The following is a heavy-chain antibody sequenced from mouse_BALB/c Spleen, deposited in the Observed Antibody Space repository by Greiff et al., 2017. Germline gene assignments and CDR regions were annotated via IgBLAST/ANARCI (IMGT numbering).Heavy chain of an antibody. CDR2: ISSGGGST. CDR3: ARLFITTVVATDIGYAMDY. V-gene: IGHV5-12-1*01. J-gene: IGHJ4*01. D-gene: IGHD1-1*01. CDR1: GFAFSSYD. Sequence: EGQLVESGGGLVKPGGSLKLSCAASGFAFSSYDMSWVRQTPEKRLEWVAYISSGGGSTYYPDTVKGRFTISRDNAKNTLYLQMSSLKSEDTAMYYCARLFITTVVATDIGYAMDYWGQGTSVTVSS.